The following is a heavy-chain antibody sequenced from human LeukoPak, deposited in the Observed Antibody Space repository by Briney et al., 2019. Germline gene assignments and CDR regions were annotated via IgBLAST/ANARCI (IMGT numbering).Heavy chain of an antibody. D-gene: IGHD3-9*01. Sequence: SETLSLTCTVSGGSISSYYWSWIRQPPGKGLEWIGYIYYSGSTNYNPSLKSRVTISVDTSKNQFSLRLSSVTAADTAVYYCARDGRSQYYDILTGFYSYYYMDVWGKGTTVTVSS. J-gene: IGHJ6*03. V-gene: IGHV4-59*01. CDR1: GGSISSYY. CDR2: IYYSGST. CDR3: ARDGRSQYYDILTGFYSYYYMDV.